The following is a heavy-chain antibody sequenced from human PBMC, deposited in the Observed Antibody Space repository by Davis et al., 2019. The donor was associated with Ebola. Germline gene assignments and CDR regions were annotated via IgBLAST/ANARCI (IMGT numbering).Heavy chain of an antibody. Sequence: PGGSLRLSCAASGFTFSSYAMHWVRQAPGKGLEWVAVISYDGSNKYYADSVKGRFTISRDNSKNTLYLQMNSLRAEDTAVYYCARDLAVAGNMGAFDIWGQGTMVTVSS. V-gene: IGHV3-30-3*01. D-gene: IGHD6-19*01. CDR2: ISYDGSNK. CDR1: GFTFSSYA. J-gene: IGHJ3*02. CDR3: ARDLAVAGNMGAFDI.